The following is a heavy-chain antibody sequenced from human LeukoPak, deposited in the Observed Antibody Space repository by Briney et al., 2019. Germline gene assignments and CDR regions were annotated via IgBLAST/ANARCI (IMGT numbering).Heavy chain of an antibody. V-gene: IGHV4-39*07. CDR1: GGSTKIENYY. Sequence: KASETLSPTCTVSGGSTKIENYYWAWIRQSPGKGLEWMGGMHYTGNSKSSPSLKGRVTLSIDTSKNEISLKLTSVTAADTAVYYCARGLYCVGDSCYLGNYFDYWGQGTLVTVSS. CDR2: MHYTGNS. J-gene: IGHJ4*02. D-gene: IGHD2-15*01. CDR3: ARGLYCVGDSCYLGNYFDY.